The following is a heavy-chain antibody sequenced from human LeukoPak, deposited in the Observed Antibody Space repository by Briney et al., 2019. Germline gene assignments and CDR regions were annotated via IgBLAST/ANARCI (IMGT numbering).Heavy chain of an antibody. Sequence: GGSLRLSCVASGFTFSSFWMSWVRQTPGKGLEWVANTRQDGSVQNYVDSVKGRFTISRDNAKNSVYLQLNSMRAEDTAVYYCTRQTERDAYNRYWGQGTLVTVSS. CDR1: GFTFSSFW. V-gene: IGHV3-7*03. J-gene: IGHJ4*02. CDR2: TRQDGSVQ. D-gene: IGHD5-24*01. CDR3: TRQTERDAYNRY.